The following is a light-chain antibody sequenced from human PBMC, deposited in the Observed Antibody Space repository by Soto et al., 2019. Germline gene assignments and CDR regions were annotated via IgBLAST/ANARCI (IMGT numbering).Light chain of an antibody. J-gene: IGLJ2*01. V-gene: IGLV1-40*01. CDR1: GSTFGAGYD. CDR3: QSYDSSVSVV. CDR2: DNR. Sequence: QPVLTQPPSVSVAPGQGVTISCTGSGSTFGAGYDVHWYQQLPGTAPKLLIYDNRNRPSGVPDRFSGSKSGTSASLAISGLQAEDGADYYCQSYDSSVSVVFGGGTQLTVL.